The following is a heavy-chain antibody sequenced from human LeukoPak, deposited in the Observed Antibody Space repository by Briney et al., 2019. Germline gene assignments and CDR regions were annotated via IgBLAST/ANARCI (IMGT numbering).Heavy chain of an antibody. CDR1: GGSISSGGYY. J-gene: IGHJ3*02. CDR3: ARDSPIVVVPAANDAFDI. CDR2: IYHSGST. V-gene: IGHV4-30-2*01. Sequence: PSETLSLTCTVSGGSISSGGYYWSWIRQPPGKGLEWIGYIYHSGSTYYNPSLKSRVTISVDRSKNQFSLKLSSVTAADTAVYYCARDSPIVVVPAANDAFDIWGQGTMVTVSS. D-gene: IGHD2-2*01.